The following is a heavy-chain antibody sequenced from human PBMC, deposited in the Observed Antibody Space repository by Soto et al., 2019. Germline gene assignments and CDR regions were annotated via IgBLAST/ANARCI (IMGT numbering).Heavy chain of an antibody. D-gene: IGHD6-19*01. CDR2: IYYSGST. V-gene: IGHV4-59*01. CDR1: GGSISSYY. CDR3: ARGSSGIEVAENWFDP. J-gene: IGHJ5*02. Sequence: PSETLSLTCTVSGGSISSYYWSWIRQPPGKGLEWIGYIYYSGSTNYNPSLKSRVTISVDTSKKQLSLKLRSVTAADTAVYYCARGSSGIEVAENWFDPWRQGTLVTVPS.